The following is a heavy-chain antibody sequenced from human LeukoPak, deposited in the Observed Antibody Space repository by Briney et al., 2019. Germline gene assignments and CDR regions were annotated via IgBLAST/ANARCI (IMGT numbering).Heavy chain of an antibody. CDR2: IRNDGKNK. CDR1: GFSFSSYG. D-gene: IGHD4/OR15-4a*01. J-gene: IGHJ4*02. CDR3: AKDRLGSHYGGAFDY. V-gene: IGHV3-30*02. Sequence: PGGSLRLSCAASGFSFSSYGMHWVRQAPGKGLEWGAFIRNDGKNKYYADSVKGRFTVSRDDSKSTLYLQMNSLRPEDTAVYYCAKDRLGSHYGGAFDYWGQGTLVTVSS.